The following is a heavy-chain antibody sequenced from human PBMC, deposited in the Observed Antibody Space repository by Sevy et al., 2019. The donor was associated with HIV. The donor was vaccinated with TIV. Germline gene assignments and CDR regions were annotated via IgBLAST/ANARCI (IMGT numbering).Heavy chain of an antibody. Sequence: GGSLRLSCVASAFTVSSIYMTWVRQPPGKGLEWVSVIYSGGSTYYADSVKGRFTISRDKSTNTLYLQMNNLMADDTAVYYCARGRGVGGAVAINLFDPWGQGALVTVSS. CDR3: ARGRGVGGAVAINLFDP. J-gene: IGHJ5*02. D-gene: IGHD2-21*01. CDR1: AFTVSSIY. V-gene: IGHV3-53*01. CDR2: IYSGGST.